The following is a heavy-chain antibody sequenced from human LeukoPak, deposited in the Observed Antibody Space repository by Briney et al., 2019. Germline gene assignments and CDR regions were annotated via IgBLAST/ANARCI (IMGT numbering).Heavy chain of an antibody. Sequence: PGGSLRLSCAASGFTFSSYAMSWVRQAPGKGLEWVSAISGSGGSTYYADSVKGRFTISRDNSKNTLYLHMNSLRAEDTAVYYCAKGGKWDVTPFDYWGQGTLVTVSS. V-gene: IGHV3-23*01. CDR1: GFTFSSYA. J-gene: IGHJ4*02. D-gene: IGHD1-26*01. CDR2: ISGSGGST. CDR3: AKGGKWDVTPFDY.